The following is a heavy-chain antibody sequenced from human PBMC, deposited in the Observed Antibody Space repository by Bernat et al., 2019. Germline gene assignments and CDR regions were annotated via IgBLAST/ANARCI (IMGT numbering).Heavy chain of an antibody. D-gene: IGHD4-23*01. CDR2: ISGSGGST. J-gene: IGHJ4*02. Sequence: EVQLVESGGGLVQPGGSLRLSCAASGFTFSSYSMNWVRQAPGKGLEWVSAISGSGGSTYYADSVKGRLTISRDNSKNTLYLQMNSRRAEDTAVYYCAKSHGGWGWYYFDYWGQGTLVTVSS. CDR3: AKSHGGWGWYYFDY. CDR1: GFTFSSYS. V-gene: IGHV3-23*04.